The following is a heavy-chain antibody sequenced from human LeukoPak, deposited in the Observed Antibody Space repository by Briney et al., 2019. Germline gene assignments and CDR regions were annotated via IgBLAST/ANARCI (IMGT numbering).Heavy chain of an antibody. J-gene: IGHJ6*02. V-gene: IGHV3-48*04. Sequence: GRSLRLSCAASGFTFSSYSMNWVRQAPGKGLEWVSYISSSSSTIYYADSVKGRFTIPRDNAKNSLYLQMNSLRAEDTAVYYCAREIRAVAGYYYYYGMDVWGQGTMVTVSS. CDR1: GFTFSSYS. CDR3: AREIRAVAGYYYYYGMDV. D-gene: IGHD6-19*01. CDR2: ISSSSSTI.